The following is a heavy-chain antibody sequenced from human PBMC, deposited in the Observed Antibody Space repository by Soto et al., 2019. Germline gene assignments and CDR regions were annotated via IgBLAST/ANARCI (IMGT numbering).Heavy chain of an antibody. D-gene: IGHD6-25*01. V-gene: IGHV4-59*01. CDR2: TYHRGST. J-gene: IGHJ4*02. CDR3: ARIGGYHGPLDY. Sequence: SETLSLTCSVSGVSISSYFWSWIRQAPGRGLEWIGYTYHRGSTNYSPSLKSRVAISLDTSENQFSLKVNSVTAADTAVYYCARIGGYHGPLDYWGQGTPVTVSS. CDR1: GVSISSYF.